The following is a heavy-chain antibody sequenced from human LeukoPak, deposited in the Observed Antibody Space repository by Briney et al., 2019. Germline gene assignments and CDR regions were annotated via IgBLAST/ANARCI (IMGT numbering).Heavy chain of an antibody. CDR2: IIPTFRTT. Sequence: ASVKVSCKASGGTFSSSPFSWVRQAPGQGLEWMGGIIPTFRTTNYAQKFQGRVTISADESTSTAYMELSSLRSEDTAVYFCARSHGYQLLFYFDYWGQGTLVTVSS. D-gene: IGHD2-2*01. J-gene: IGHJ4*02. CDR1: GGTFSSSP. CDR3: ARSHGYQLLFYFDY. V-gene: IGHV1-69*13.